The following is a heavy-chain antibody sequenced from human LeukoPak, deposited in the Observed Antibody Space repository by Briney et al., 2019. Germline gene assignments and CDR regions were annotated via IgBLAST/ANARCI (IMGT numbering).Heavy chain of an antibody. CDR1: GFTFSDYA. Sequence: PGGSLRLSCAASGFTFSDYAVSWVRQAPGKGLEWVSGISGGGSSTYYADSVKGRFTISRDNSKNTLYLQMNSLRAEDTAVYYCARDRSSDYWGQGTLVTVSS. D-gene: IGHD3-10*01. J-gene: IGHJ4*02. CDR3: ARDRSSDY. CDR2: ISGGGSST. V-gene: IGHV3-23*01.